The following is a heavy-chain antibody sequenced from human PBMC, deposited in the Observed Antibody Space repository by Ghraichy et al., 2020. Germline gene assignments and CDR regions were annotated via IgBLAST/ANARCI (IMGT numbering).Heavy chain of an antibody. D-gene: IGHD2-2*01. CDR2: IIPILGIG. CDR1: GGTFSNYA. Sequence: SVKVSCKASGGTFSNYAISWVRQAPGQGLEWMGRIIPILGIGNYAQKFQGRVTITADKSTSTVYMELSSLRSEDTAVFYCASSSTSPGREYYYYFYGMDVWGQGTTVTVSS. V-gene: IGHV1-69*04. J-gene: IGHJ6*02. CDR3: ASSSTSPGREYYYYFYGMDV.